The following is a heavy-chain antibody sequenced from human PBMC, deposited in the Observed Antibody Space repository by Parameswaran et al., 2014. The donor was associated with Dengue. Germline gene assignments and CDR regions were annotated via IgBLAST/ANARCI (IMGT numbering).Heavy chain of an antibody. J-gene: IGHJ4*02. V-gene: IGHV1-8*01. D-gene: IGHD3-22*01. Sequence: WVRQAPGQGLEWMGWIDRNGGNTAYAQKFQGRVTMTRDTSINTAYMELSSLRSEDTAVYYCARIGSNYFYILDYWGQGTPVTVSS. CDR3: ARIGSNYFYILDY. CDR2: IDRNGGNT.